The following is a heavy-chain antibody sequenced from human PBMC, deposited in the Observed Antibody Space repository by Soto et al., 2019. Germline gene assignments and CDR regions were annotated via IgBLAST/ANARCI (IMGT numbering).Heavy chain of an antibody. CDR1: GFTFGDYA. V-gene: IGHV3-49*03. Sequence: PGGSLRLSCTASGFTFGDYALTWFRQAPGKGLDWVGFIRSKGYGGTADYAASVKGRFTISRDDSKSIAYLQMNSLKTEDTAVYYCTRGGVGPGYWGQGTLVTVSS. CDR2: IRSKGYGGTA. J-gene: IGHJ4*02. D-gene: IGHD3-3*01. CDR3: TRGGVGPGY.